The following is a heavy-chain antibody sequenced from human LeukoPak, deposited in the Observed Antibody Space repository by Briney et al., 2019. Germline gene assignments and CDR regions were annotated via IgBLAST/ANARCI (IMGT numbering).Heavy chain of an antibody. Sequence: PSETLSLTCTVSGGSVSSGNYYWSWIRQPPGKGLEWIGFIYYTGSTNYNPSLKSRVTMSVDTSKNQFSLKLSSVTAADTAFYYRASPEATTATDSSYLHWGQGTLVTVSS. V-gene: IGHV4-61*01. J-gene: IGHJ1*01. CDR3: ASPEATTATDSSYLH. CDR1: GGSVSSGNYY. D-gene: IGHD2-15*01. CDR2: IYYTGST.